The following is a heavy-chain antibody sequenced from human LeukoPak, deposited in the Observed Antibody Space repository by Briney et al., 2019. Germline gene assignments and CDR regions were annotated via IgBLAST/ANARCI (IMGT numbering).Heavy chain of an antibody. V-gene: IGHV1-18*01. D-gene: IGHD1-14*01. CDR3: ARDLGLKGPDWLDP. J-gene: IGHJ5*02. CDR1: GYTFTRYG. CDR2: ISTYVAKT. Sequence: ASVKVSCKASGYTFTRYGVNWVRQASGQGREWMGWISTYVAKTNYAQKVQGRVTMGTDKSTSTVYMELRSLTSDDTAVYYCARDLGLKGPDWLDPWGQGTLVTVSS.